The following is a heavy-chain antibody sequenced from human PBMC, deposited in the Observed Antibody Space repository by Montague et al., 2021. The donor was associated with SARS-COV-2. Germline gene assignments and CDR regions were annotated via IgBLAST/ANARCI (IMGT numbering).Heavy chain of an antibody. J-gene: IGHJ4*02. CDR2: ISHSGSA. Sequence: SETLSLTCAVYGGSFSDYKWTWIRQSPGKGLEWLGQISHSGSANYNPSLKSRVTISVDTAKNQFSLKLTSVKGADTAVYYCTRGAPGYWGQGTLVTVSS. CDR3: TRGAPGY. V-gene: IGHV4-34*01. CDR1: GGSFSDYK.